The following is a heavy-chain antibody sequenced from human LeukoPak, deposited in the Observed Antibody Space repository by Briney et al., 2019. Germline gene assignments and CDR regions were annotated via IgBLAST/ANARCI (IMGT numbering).Heavy chain of an antibody. J-gene: IGHJ4*02. CDR2: IYPGESDI. D-gene: IGHD3-22*01. Sequence: GESLKISCKGSGYSFTNYWIGWVRQMPGKGLEWVGLIYPGESDIRYSPSFQGQVTISADKSISTAYLQWSSLKASDTAMYYCARHAFHNDNSVAHWGQGTLVTVSS. CDR3: ARHAFHNDNSVAH. V-gene: IGHV5-51*01. CDR1: GYSFTNYW.